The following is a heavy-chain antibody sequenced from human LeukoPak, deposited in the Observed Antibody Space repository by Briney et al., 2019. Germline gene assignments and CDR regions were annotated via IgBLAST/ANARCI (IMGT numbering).Heavy chain of an antibody. Sequence: SETLSLTCTVSGGSISSYYWSWIRQPSGKGLEWIGYIYYSGSTNYNPSLKSRVTISVDTSKNQFSLKLSSVTAADTAVYYCARGRRGRYCSGGSCYPLYNWFDPWGQGTLVTVSS. D-gene: IGHD2-15*01. J-gene: IGHJ5*02. CDR2: IYYSGST. CDR1: GGSISSYY. CDR3: ARGRRGRYCSGGSCYPLYNWFDP. V-gene: IGHV4-59*01.